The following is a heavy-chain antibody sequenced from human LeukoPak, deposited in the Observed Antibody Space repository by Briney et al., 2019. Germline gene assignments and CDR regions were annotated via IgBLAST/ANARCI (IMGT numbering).Heavy chain of an antibody. Sequence: GGSLRLSCAASGFTFSSYWMHWVRQAPGKGLVWVSRINSDGSSTSYADSVKGRFTISRDNAKNTLYLQMNSLRAEDAAVYYCARGGGYSSSWYQTWGQGTLVTVFS. J-gene: IGHJ4*02. V-gene: IGHV3-74*01. CDR2: INSDGSST. CDR1: GFTFSSYW. CDR3: ARGGGYSSSWYQT. D-gene: IGHD6-13*01.